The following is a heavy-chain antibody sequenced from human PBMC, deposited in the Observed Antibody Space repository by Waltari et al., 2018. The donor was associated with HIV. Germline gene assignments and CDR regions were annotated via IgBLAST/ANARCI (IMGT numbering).Heavy chain of an antibody. V-gene: IGHV3-23*01. CDR1: GFSFSTTG. CDR2: IKSSGQT. Sequence: EVQLLESGGGLVQSGGSLRLSCAASGFSFSTTGLHWVRPGPGKGLQWVSGIKSSGQTNKGGSVEGRSTSARDTSKNMLFLQIDSVRVEDTAIYYCARHQWKWDILLFRNRLDVWGQGTTVTVSS. D-gene: IGHD1-26*01. J-gene: IGHJ6*02. CDR3: ARHQWKWDILLFRNRLDV.